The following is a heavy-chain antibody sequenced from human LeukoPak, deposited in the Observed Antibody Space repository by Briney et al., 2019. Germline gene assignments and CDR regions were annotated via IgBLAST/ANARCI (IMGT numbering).Heavy chain of an antibody. CDR2: ISGSGGST. J-gene: IGHJ4*02. V-gene: IGHV3-23*01. D-gene: IGHD2-2*01. Sequence: GGSLRLSCAASGFTFSSYAMSWVRQAPGKGLEWVSAISGSGGSTYYADSVKGRFTISRDNSKNTLYLQMNSLRAEGAAVYYCAKDRGPCSSTRCPRPRAGCRGLRGVIVYFDHWGQGTLVTVSS. CDR3: AKDRGPCSSTRCPRPRAGCRGLRGVIVYFDH. CDR1: GFTFSSYA.